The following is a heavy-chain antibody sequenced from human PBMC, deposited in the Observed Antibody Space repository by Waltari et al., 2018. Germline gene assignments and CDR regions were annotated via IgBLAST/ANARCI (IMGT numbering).Heavy chain of an antibody. CDR3: ARGDSSGWLFDY. D-gene: IGHD6-19*01. Sequence: EVQLVESGGGLVQPGGSLRLSCAASGFTFSTNWMGWVRQAPGKGLGWVANIVPDGSMNNYVDSVKGRFTISGDNAKNSLSLQMNSLGVEDTAVYYCARGDSSGWLFDYWGQGTLVTVSS. V-gene: IGHV3-7*01. J-gene: IGHJ4*02. CDR2: IVPDGSMN. CDR1: GFTFSTNW.